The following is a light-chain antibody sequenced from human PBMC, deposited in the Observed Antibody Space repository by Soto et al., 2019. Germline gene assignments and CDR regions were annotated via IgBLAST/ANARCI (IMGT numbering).Light chain of an antibody. J-gene: IGKJ1*01. V-gene: IGKV3-11*01. Sequence: DIVLTQSPAILTLSPGERATLSCRASQSVSSYFAWYQQKPGQAPRLLIYDASNRATGIPARFSGSGSGTDFTLTISSLEPEDFAVYYCQQRGNWPLTFGQGTKV. CDR2: DAS. CDR1: QSVSSY. CDR3: QQRGNWPLT.